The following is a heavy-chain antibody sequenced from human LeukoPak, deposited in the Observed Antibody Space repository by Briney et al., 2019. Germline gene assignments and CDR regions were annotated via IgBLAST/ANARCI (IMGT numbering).Heavy chain of an antibody. CDR1: GFTFSSYG. CDR2: IRYDGSNK. J-gene: IGHJ4*02. Sequence: GGSLRLSCAASGFTFSSYGMHWVRQAPGKGPEWVAFIRYDGSNKYYADSVKGRFTISRDNSKNTLYLQMNSLRAEDTAVYYCAKDSIVGAREIDYWGQGTLVTVSS. V-gene: IGHV3-30*02. CDR3: AKDSIVGAREIDY. D-gene: IGHD1-26*01.